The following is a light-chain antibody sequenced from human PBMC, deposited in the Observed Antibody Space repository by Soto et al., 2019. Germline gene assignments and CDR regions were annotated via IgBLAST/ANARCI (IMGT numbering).Light chain of an antibody. J-gene: IGKJ1*01. CDR2: DAS. V-gene: IGKV3-15*01. CDR1: QYIGSA. Sequence: EVVLTQSPATLSVSPGDRATLSCRASQYIGSAVAWYHQRSVQAPRLLIFDASIRVPTTPARFSGSVSGTEFTLTISSLESEDFAVYFCQQYGDRPRTFGQGTKVEIK. CDR3: QQYGDRPRT.